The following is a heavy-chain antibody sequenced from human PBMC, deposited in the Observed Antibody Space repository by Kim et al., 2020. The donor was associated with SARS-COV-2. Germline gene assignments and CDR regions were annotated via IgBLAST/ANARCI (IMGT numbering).Heavy chain of an antibody. J-gene: IGHJ5*02. CDR1: GYTFTSYA. D-gene: IGHD3-22*01. CDR2: INAGNGNT. Sequence: ASVKVSCKASGYTFTSYAMHWVRQAPGQRLEWMGWINAGNGNTKYSQKFQGRVTITRDTSASTAYMELSSLRSEDTAVYYCARAPRYYYDSSGLPLDPWGQGTLVTVSS. V-gene: IGHV1-3*01. CDR3: ARAPRYYYDSSGLPLDP.